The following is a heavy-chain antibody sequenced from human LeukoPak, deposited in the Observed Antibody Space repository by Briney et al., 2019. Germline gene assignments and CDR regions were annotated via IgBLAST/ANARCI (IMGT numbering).Heavy chain of an antibody. J-gene: IGHJ4*02. CDR1: GFTFSSYG. V-gene: IGHV3-33*01. CDR3: ARGPYGSGSYGYFDY. D-gene: IGHD3-10*01. CDR2: IWYDGSNK. Sequence: GGSLRLSCAASGFTFSSYGMHWVRQAPGKGLEWVAVIWYDGSNKYYADSVKGRFTISRDNSKNTLYLQMNSLRAEDTAVYYCARGPYGSGSYGYFDYWGQGTLVTVSS.